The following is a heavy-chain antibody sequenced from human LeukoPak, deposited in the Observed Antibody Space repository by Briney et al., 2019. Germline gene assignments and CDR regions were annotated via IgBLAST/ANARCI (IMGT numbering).Heavy chain of an antibody. V-gene: IGHV1-8*03. CDR3: ARYSSSSTVVDY. D-gene: IGHD6-6*01. J-gene: IGHJ4*02. CDR1: GYTFTSYD. CDR2: MNPNSGNT. Sequence: VASVKVSCKASGYTFTSYDINWVRQATGQGLEWMGWMNPNSGNTGYAQKFQGRVTITRNTSISTAYMELSSLRSEDTAVYYCARYSSSSTVVDYWGQGTLVTVSS.